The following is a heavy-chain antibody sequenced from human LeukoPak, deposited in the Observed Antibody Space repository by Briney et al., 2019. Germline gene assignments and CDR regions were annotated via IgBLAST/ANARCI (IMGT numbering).Heavy chain of an antibody. CDR2: ISSNE. CDR3: VKGGGNSRPYFFDY. D-gene: IGHD4-23*01. CDR1: EFTFSRYA. J-gene: IGHJ4*02. Sequence: PGGSLRPSCSASEFTFSRYAMHWVRQAPGKGLEYVSGISSNEDSVKGRFTISRDNSKNTLYLQMSSLRAEDTAVYYCVKGGGNSRPYFFDYWGQGTLITVSS. V-gene: IGHV3-NL1*01.